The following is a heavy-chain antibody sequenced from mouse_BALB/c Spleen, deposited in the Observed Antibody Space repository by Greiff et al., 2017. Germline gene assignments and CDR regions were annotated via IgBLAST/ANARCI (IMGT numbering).Heavy chain of an antibody. V-gene: IGHV5-6-3*01. CDR2: INSNGGST. J-gene: IGHJ3*01. CDR3: ARGGYDWFAY. CDR1: GFTFSSYG. D-gene: IGHD3-1*01. Sequence: EVKLVESGGGLVKLGGSLKLSCAASGFTFSSYGMSWVRQTPDKRLELVATINSNGGSTYYPDSVKGRFTISRDNAKNTLYLQMSSLKSEDTAMYYCARGGYDWFAYWGQGTLVTVSA.